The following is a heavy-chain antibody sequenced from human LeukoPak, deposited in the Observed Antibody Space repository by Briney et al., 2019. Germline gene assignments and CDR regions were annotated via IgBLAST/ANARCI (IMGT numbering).Heavy chain of an antibody. D-gene: IGHD1-26*01. CDR3: ATDRNSGKYYDY. V-gene: IGHV3-33*08. CDR2: IYYDGSNQ. CDR1: GLTFSSHW. Sequence: GGSLRLSCAASGLTFSSHWMHWVRQAPGKGLEWVAVIYYDGSNQYYADSVKGRFTVSRDNAKNTLYLQMDSLRAEDTAVYYCATDRNSGKYYDYWGQGTLVTVSS. J-gene: IGHJ4*02.